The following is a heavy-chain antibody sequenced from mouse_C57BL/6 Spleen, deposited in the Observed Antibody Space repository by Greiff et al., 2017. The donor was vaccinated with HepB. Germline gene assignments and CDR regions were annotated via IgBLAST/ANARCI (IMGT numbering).Heavy chain of an antibody. Sequence: EVKLMESGGGLVQPGGSLSLSCAASGFTFTDYYMSWVRQPPGKALEWLGFIRNKANGYTTEYSASVKGRFTISRDNSQSILYLQMNALRAEDSATYYCARYSQLGLYAMDYWGQGTSVTVSS. CDR3: ARYSQLGLYAMDY. V-gene: IGHV7-3*01. J-gene: IGHJ4*01. CDR1: GFTFTDYY. CDR2: IRNKANGYTT. D-gene: IGHD4-1*02.